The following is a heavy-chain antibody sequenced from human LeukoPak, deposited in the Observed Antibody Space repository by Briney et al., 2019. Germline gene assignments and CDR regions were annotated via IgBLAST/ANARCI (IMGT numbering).Heavy chain of an antibody. Sequence: GGSLRLSCAASGFTFSSYGMLWARQAPGKGLEWVAVISYDGSNKYYADSVKGRFTISRDNSKNTLYLQMNSLRAEDTAVYYCAKEEGIVGATGPHDAFDIWGQGTMVTVSS. CDR1: GFTFSSYG. J-gene: IGHJ3*02. CDR2: ISYDGSNK. CDR3: AKEEGIVGATGPHDAFDI. D-gene: IGHD1-26*01. V-gene: IGHV3-30*18.